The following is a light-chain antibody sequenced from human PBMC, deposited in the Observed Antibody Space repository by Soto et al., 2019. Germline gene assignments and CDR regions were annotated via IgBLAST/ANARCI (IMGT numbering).Light chain of an antibody. Sequence: QSVLTRPPSASGSPGQSVTFSCTGTSSDIGDYNYVSWYQQHPGKAPKLMIYEVTKRPSGVPDRFSGSKSGNTASLTVSGLQADDEADYYCSSYAGSYTFVFGTGTKVTVL. V-gene: IGLV2-8*01. CDR3: SSYAGSYTFV. CDR1: SSDIGDYNY. CDR2: EVT. J-gene: IGLJ1*01.